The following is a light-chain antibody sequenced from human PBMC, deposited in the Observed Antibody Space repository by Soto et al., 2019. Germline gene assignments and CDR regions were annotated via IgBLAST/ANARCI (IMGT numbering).Light chain of an antibody. CDR3: QSYDTSLSASV. CDR2: DNT. Sequence: QSVLTQPPSVSGAPGQGVTISCTGSRSNIGAGYAVHWYQQLPGTAPKLLIYDNTNRPSGVPDRFSASESGTSASLAITGLQSEDEADYYCQSYDTSLSASVFGGGTKVTVL. J-gene: IGLJ2*01. V-gene: IGLV1-40*01. CDR1: RSNIGAGYA.